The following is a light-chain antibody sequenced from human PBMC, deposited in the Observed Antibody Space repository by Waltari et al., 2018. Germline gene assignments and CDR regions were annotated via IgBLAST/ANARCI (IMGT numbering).Light chain of an antibody. CDR2: GVT. J-gene: IGLJ2*01. CDR3: CSYAGSMV. Sequence: QSALTQPASVSGSPGQSITIPCTGSSPYIGTYTVVSWYHHHPGKAPNLIIFGVTNRPSGVSNRCAGSKSGNTASLTISGLQTEDEADYYCCSYAGSMVFGGGTKLTVL. CDR1: SPYIGTYTV. V-gene: IGLV2-23*02.